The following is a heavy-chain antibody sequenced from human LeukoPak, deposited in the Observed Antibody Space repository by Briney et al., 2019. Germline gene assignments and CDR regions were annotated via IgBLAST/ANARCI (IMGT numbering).Heavy chain of an antibody. D-gene: IGHD4-17*01. CDR2: ISHDGNKK. Sequence: ARSLRLSCAASGFTFDSYGMHWVRQAPGKGLEWVAVISHDGNKKYYGDSVKGRFTISRDNSKKTVYLQMNSLRPDDAAVYYCAKDRAYGDWNPPETCWESWGQGTLVTVSS. CDR3: AKDRAYGDWNPPETCWES. CDR1: GFTFDSYG. J-gene: IGHJ5*02. V-gene: IGHV3-30*18.